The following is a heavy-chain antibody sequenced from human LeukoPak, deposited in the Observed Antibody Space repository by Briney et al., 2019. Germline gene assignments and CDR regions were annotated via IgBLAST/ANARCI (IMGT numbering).Heavy chain of an antibody. CDR3: ARPAYTAAYDL. CDR2: IKSDGSN. CDR1: GFTFSSYW. J-gene: IGHJ3*01. D-gene: IGHD3-16*01. V-gene: IGHV3-74*01. Sequence: GGSLRLSCVASGFTFSSYWMHWVRQAPGKGLVWVSRIKSDGSNYYADSVKGRFTISRDNARNSLFLQMNGLRPEDTAVYYCARPAYTAAYDLWGQGTMVTVPS.